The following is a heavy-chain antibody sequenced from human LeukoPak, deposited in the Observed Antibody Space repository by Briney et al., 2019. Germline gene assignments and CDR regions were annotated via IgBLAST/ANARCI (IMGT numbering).Heavy chain of an antibody. V-gene: IGHV3-48*03. CDR1: GFTFSSYE. D-gene: IGHD1-1*01. CDR2: ISSSGSTT. CDR3: ARPTVTTGPPFDY. J-gene: IGHJ4*02. Sequence: GGSLRLSCAASGFTFSSYEMRWVRQAPGKGLEWVSYISSSGSTTYYADSVKGRFTISRDNAKNSLYLQMNSLRVEDTAVYYYARPTVTTGPPFDYWGQGTLVTVSS.